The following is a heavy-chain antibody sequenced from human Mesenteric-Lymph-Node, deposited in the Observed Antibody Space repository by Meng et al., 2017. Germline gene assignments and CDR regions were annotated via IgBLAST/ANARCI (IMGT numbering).Heavy chain of an antibody. J-gene: IGHJ4*02. CDR1: GFTFSNYE. CDR2: IGFSPTTF. D-gene: IGHD6-19*01. Sequence: GESLKISCVGSGFTFSNYEMSWVRQAPGRGLEWVSYIGFSPTTFFYAGSVEGRFTISRDNAQNSVYLQMDNLRAEDTAVYYCVRLSTNGWYVPDYWGRGTLVTVFS. CDR3: VRLSTNGWYVPDY. V-gene: IGHV3-48*03.